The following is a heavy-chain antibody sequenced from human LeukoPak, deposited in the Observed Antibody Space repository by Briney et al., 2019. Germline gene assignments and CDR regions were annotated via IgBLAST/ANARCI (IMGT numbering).Heavy chain of an antibody. CDR3: ARHQWHYYYYMGV. V-gene: IGHV4-39*01. CDR2: IYYSGYT. CDR1: GGSISSSSYY. D-gene: IGHD6-19*01. Sequence: PSETLSLTCTVSGGSISSSSYYWRWIRQPPGKGLEWIGSIYYSGYTYYNPSLKSRRVTISVDTSKNQFSLRLSSVTAADTAVYYCARHQWHYYYYMGVWGKGSTVTVSS. J-gene: IGHJ6*03.